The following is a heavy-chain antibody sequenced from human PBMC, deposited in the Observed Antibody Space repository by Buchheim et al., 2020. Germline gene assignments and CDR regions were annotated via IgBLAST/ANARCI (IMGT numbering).Heavy chain of an antibody. CDR3: AKDGTYIAAAGTRFVRPLSVY. Sequence: EVQLLESGGGLVQPGGSLRLSCAASGFTFSSYAMSWVRQAPGKGLEWVSAISGSGGSTYYADSVKGRFTISRDNSKNTLYLQMNSLRAEDTAVYYCAKDGTYIAAAGTRFVRPLSVYWGQGTL. CDR2: ISGSGGST. D-gene: IGHD6-13*01. V-gene: IGHV3-23*01. J-gene: IGHJ4*02. CDR1: GFTFSSYA.